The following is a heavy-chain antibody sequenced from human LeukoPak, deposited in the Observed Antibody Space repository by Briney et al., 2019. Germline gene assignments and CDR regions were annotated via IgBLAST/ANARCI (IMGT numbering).Heavy chain of an antibody. CDR3: ARYWSRFDY. V-gene: IGHV4-59*08. J-gene: IGHJ4*02. D-gene: IGHD1-1*01. Sequence: SETLSLTCTVSGGSLSSYYWSWIRQPPGKGLEWIGYIYYSGTTNYNPSLKSRVTISVDTSKNQFSLKLSSVTAADTAVYFCARYWSRFDYWGQGTLVTVSS. CDR1: GGSLSSYY. CDR2: IYYSGTT.